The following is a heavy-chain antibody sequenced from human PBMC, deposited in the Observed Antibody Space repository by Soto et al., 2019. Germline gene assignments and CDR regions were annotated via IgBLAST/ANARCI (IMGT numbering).Heavy chain of an antibody. D-gene: IGHD2-2*01. CDR1: GFTFSQFP. V-gene: IGHV3-48*01. Sequence: EVQLVESGGNLVQPGASLRLSCAASGFTFSQFPMNWVRQAPGKGLEWISYISTGSSAIHYADSVRGRFTIFRDEATNSLYLQMNSLRAEDTAVYYCARDKGSSSWHSFDHWGQGTLVTVSS. CDR3: ARDKGSSSWHSFDH. J-gene: IGHJ4*02. CDR2: ISTGSSAI.